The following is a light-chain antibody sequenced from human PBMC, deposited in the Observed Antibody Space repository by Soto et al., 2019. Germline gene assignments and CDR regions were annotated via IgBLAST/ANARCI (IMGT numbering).Light chain of an antibody. CDR2: AAS. CDR3: QQFNSYPLT. Sequence: DIQMTQPPSSLSASVGDRVTLTCRASQDIGSDLGWYQQKPGKAPKLLIYAASSLQSGVPSRFSGSGSGTDFTLTISSLQPEDFATYYCQQFNSYPLTFGQGTRLEIK. V-gene: IGKV1-17*01. CDR1: QDIGSD. J-gene: IGKJ5*01.